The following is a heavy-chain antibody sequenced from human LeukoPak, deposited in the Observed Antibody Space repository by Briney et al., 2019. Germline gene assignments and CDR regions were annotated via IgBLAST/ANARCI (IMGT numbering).Heavy chain of an antibody. CDR3: AAGLYCGGDCYYNDY. D-gene: IGHD2-21*01. CDR1: GYTFTGYY. V-gene: IGHV1-2*02. CDR2: INPNSGGT. Sequence: GASVKVSCKASGYTFTGYYMHWVRQAPGQGLEWMGWINPNSGGTNYAQKFQGRVTMTRDTSISTAYMELSRLRSDDTAVYYCAAGLYCGGDCYYNDYWGQGTLVTVSS. J-gene: IGHJ4*02.